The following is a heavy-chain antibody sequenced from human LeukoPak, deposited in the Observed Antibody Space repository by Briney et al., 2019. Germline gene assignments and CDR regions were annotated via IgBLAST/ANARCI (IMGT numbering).Heavy chain of an antibody. CDR3: ARQTTYYNDAFDI. J-gene: IGHJ3*02. V-gene: IGHV4-59*08. Sequence: SETLSLSCTVSGGSISSYYWSWIRQPPGKGLEWIGYIYYSGSTNYNPSLKSRVTISVDTSKNQFSLKLSSVTAADTAVYYCARQTTYYNDAFDIWGQGTMVTVSS. CDR2: IYYSGST. D-gene: IGHD3-10*01. CDR1: GGSISSYY.